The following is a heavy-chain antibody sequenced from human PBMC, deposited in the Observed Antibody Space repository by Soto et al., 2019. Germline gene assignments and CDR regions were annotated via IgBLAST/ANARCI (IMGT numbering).Heavy chain of an antibody. Sequence: QVQLVQSGAEVKKPGSSVKVSCKASGGTFSPYTINWVRQAPGQGLEWMGRIIPFHGVTNYAQKFQARVTMTADKSTSTVYMELSGLRFEDTAIYYCTRDWEITVSTWSFGGVWGRGALVTVSS. CDR2: IIPFHGVT. V-gene: IGHV1-69*08. CDR1: GGTFSPYT. D-gene: IGHD3-10*01. CDR3: TRDWEITVSTWSFGGV. J-gene: IGHJ4*02.